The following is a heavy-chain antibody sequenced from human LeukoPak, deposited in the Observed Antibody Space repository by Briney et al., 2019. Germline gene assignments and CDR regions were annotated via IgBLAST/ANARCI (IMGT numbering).Heavy chain of an antibody. D-gene: IGHD4-23*01. J-gene: IGHJ4*02. CDR1: GGSFSGYY. CDR2: IYYSGST. CDR3: ARDRWPVDY. Sequence: SETLSLTCAVYGGSFSGYYWSWIRQPPGKGLEWIGYIYYSGSTNYNPSLKSRVTISVDTSKNQFSLKLTSVTAADTAVYYCARDRWPVDYWGQGTLVTVSS. V-gene: IGHV4-59*01.